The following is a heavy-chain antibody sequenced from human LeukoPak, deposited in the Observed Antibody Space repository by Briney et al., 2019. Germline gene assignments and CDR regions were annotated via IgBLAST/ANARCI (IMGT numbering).Heavy chain of an antibody. D-gene: IGHD6-13*01. J-gene: IGHJ4*02. CDR3: ARGVGSSWYGARQYFDY. Sequence: PSETLSLTCAVYGGSFSGYYWSWIRQPPGKGLEWIGEINHSGSTNYNPSLKSRVTISVDTSKNQFSLKLSSVTAADTAVYYCARGVGSSWYGARQYFDYWGQGTLVTVSS. CDR1: GGSFSGYY. CDR2: INHSGST. V-gene: IGHV4-34*01.